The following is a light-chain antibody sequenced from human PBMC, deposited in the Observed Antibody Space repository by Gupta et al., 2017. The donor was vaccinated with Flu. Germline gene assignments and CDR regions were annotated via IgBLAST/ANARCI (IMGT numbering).Light chain of an antibody. CDR1: SLRKYS. J-gene: IGLJ2*01. Sequence: SSELTQDPTVSVALGQTVTITCQGDSLRKYSASWYQRKPGQAPVVVIFDNDNRPSGIPDRFSGSRSGNTASLTITGTRAEDEADYYCNSRDSSGYHVVFGGGTKLTVL. V-gene: IGLV3-19*01. CDR3: NSRDSSGYHVV. CDR2: DND.